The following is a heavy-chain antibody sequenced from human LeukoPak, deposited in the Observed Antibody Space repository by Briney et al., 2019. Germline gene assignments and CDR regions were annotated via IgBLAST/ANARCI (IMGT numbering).Heavy chain of an antibody. CDR2: INHSGST. Sequence: PSETLSLTCAVYGGSFSGYYWSWIRQPPGKGLEWIGEINHSGSTNYNPSLKSRVTISVDTSKNQFSLKLSSVTAADTAVYYCARVGYYDSSGYYLPFDYWGQGTLVTVSS. V-gene: IGHV4-34*01. CDR1: GGSFSGYY. D-gene: IGHD3-22*01. J-gene: IGHJ4*02. CDR3: ARVGYYDSSGYYLPFDY.